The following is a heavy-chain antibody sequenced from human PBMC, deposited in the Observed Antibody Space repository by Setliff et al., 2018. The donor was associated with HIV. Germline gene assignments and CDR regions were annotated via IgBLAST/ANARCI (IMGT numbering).Heavy chain of an antibody. CDR2: IYTSGTT. CDR3: ARERGQQLVTVGFDI. V-gene: IGHV4-4*09. J-gene: IGHJ3*02. CDR1: GVSISGHF. Sequence: SETLSLTCFVSGVSISGHFWGWIRQPPGKGLEWIGYIYTSGTTEYNPSLDSRVTISVDTSRDQFSLNLRSVTAADTAVYYCARERGQQLVTVGFDIWGQGTMVTVSS. D-gene: IGHD6-13*01.